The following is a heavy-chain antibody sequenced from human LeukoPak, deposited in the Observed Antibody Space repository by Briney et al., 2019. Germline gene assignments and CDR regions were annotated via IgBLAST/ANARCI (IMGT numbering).Heavy chain of an antibody. CDR1: GFTFSNYG. Sequence: GGSLRLSCATSGFTFSNYGVSWVRQAPGKGLEWVSAISGSGGSTYYPDSVKGRFTISRDNSKNTLYLQMNSLRAEDTAVYYCAKKRGYSYGGPFDYWGQGTLVTVSS. D-gene: IGHD5-18*01. CDR2: ISGSGGST. CDR3: AKKRGYSYGGPFDY. J-gene: IGHJ4*02. V-gene: IGHV3-23*01.